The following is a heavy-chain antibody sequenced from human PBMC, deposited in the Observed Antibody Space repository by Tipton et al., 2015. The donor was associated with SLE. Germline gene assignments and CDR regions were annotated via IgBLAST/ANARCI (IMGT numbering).Heavy chain of an antibody. CDR1: GGSTSSHY. J-gene: IGHJ3*02. CDR2: FYYSGST. D-gene: IGHD6-6*01. V-gene: IGHV4-59*11. Sequence: TLSLTCTVSGGSTSSHYCSWIRQPPGKRLEWIGYFYYSGSTNYNPSLKSRVTISVDTSKNQFSLKLSSVTAADTAVYYCARIPIEYTSAFDIWGQGTMVTVSS. CDR3: ARIPIEYTSAFDI.